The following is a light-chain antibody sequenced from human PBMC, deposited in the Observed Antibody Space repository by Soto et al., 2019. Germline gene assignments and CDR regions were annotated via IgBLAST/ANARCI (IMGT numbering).Light chain of an antibody. CDR2: GDV. J-gene: IGLJ2*01. CDR3: QSYDSDFVV. V-gene: IGLV1-44*01. Sequence: LTQPPSASGTPGQRFTISCSGSTSNIGRNSVYWYQQLPGTAPKLVMYGDVQRPSGVPDRFSGSKSGTSASLAISGLQTEDEADYYCQSYDSDFVVFGGGTKVTVL. CDR1: TSNIGRNS.